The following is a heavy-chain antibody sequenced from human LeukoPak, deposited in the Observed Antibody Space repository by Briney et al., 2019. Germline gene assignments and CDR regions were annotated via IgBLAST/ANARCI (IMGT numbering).Heavy chain of an antibody. Sequence: SETLSLTCTVSGGSISSYYWSWIRQPAGKGLDWIGHISNTGSTDYNPSLKSRVTISGDTSANQYSLRLTSVTAADTAVYYCARAIPANPFDYWGRGTLVTVSS. CDR2: ISNTGST. CDR3: ARAIPANPFDY. J-gene: IGHJ4*02. D-gene: IGHD2-2*02. CDR1: GGSISSYY. V-gene: IGHV4-4*07.